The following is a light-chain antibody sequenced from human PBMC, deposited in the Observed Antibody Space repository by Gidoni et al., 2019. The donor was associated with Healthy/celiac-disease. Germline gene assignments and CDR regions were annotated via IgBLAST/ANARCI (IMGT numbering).Light chain of an antibody. CDR3: QQSYSTLLFT. V-gene: IGKV1-39*01. J-gene: IGKJ3*01. CDR2: AAY. Sequence: DIQMTQSPSSLSASVGDRVTIPCRASQSISSYVNWYQQKPGKAPKLLIYAAYSLQSGVPSRFSGSGSGKDFTLTISSLKPEDFATYYCQQSYSTLLFTFGPGTKVDIK. CDR1: QSISSY.